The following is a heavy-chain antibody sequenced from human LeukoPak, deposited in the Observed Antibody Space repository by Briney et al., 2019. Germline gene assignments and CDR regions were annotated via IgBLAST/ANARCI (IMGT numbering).Heavy chain of an antibody. CDR2: IRYDGSNK. V-gene: IGHV3-30*02. CDR3: ARASQLRYFDWLPDDNAFDI. Sequence: GGSLRLSCAASGFTFSSYGMHWVRQAPGKGLEWVAFIRYDGSNKYYADSVKGRFTISRDNSKNTLYLQMNSLRAEDTAVYYCARASQLRYFDWLPDDNAFDIWGQGTMVTVSS. CDR1: GFTFSSYG. J-gene: IGHJ3*02. D-gene: IGHD3-9*01.